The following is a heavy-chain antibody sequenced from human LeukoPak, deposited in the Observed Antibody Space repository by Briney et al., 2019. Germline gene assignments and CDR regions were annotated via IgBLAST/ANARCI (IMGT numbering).Heavy chain of an antibody. CDR2: IYYSGSS. D-gene: IGHD1-26*01. Sequence: SGTLSLTCTVSGCTISSYYWSWIRQPPGKGLEWIGYIYYSGSSNYNPSLKSRVTISVDTSKNQFSLKLSSVTAADTAVYYCAITGIVGATPYFQHWGQGTLVTVSS. CDR3: AITGIVGATPYFQH. J-gene: IGHJ1*01. CDR1: GCTISSYY. V-gene: IGHV4-59*01.